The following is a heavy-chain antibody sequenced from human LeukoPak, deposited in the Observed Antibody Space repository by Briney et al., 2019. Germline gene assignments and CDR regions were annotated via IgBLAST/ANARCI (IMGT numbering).Heavy chain of an antibody. Sequence: GGSLRLSXAASGFTVSSNYMSWVRQSPGKGLEWDSIIYSGGNTYYADSVKGRFTISRDNSKNTLYLQMNSLRAEDTAVYYCARSPYYYDSSGYHGAFDIWGQGTMVTVSS. V-gene: IGHV3-53*01. CDR3: ARSPYYYDSSGYHGAFDI. D-gene: IGHD3-22*01. J-gene: IGHJ3*02. CDR2: IYSGGNT. CDR1: GFTVSSNY.